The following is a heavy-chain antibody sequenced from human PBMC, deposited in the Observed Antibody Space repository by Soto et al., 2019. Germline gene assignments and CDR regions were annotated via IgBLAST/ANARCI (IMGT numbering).Heavy chain of an antibody. D-gene: IGHD3-10*01. V-gene: IGHV3-7*03. J-gene: IGHJ5*02. CDR3: ARQTRAPES. Sequence: EVQLVESGGGLVQPGGSLRLSCAASGFTFSSYWMTWVRQAPGKGLECVANIEQDGSDKYYVDSVKGRFTISRDNAKNTLYLQMNSLRAEDTAMYYCARQTRAPESWGQGTLVTVSS. CDR2: IEQDGSDK. CDR1: GFTFSSYW.